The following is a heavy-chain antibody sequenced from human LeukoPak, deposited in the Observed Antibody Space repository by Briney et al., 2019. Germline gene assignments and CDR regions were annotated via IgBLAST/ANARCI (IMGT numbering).Heavy chain of an antibody. D-gene: IGHD6-13*01. CDR3: AKDAGYSSSCPGS. Sequence: GGSLRLSCAASGFTFDDFTMHWVRQTPGKGLGWISLISWDGAGTYYGDSVKGRFTVSRDNNKDSLFLQMNNLKPEDTGFYYCAKDAGYSSSCPGSWGQGTLVTVSS. CDR1: GFTFDDFT. CDR2: ISWDGAGT. V-gene: IGHV3-43*01. J-gene: IGHJ4*02.